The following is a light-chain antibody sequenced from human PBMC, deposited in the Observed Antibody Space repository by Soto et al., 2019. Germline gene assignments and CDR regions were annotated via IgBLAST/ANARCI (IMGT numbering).Light chain of an antibody. V-gene: IGLV2-14*01. J-gene: IGLJ1*01. CDR1: SSDVGAYNH. CDR3: NSFATSTSYV. Sequence: QSALTQPASVSGSPGQSITISCTGTSSDVGAYNHVSWYQQHPDKAPKLLIFGVTNRPSGVSARFSGSKSGNTASLTISGLQPEDEADYYCNSFATSTSYVFGTGTQLTVL. CDR2: GVT.